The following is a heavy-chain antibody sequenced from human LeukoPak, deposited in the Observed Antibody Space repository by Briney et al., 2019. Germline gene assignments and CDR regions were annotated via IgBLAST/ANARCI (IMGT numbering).Heavy chain of an antibody. CDR2: IYSGGST. J-gene: IGHJ6*02. V-gene: IGHV3-66*01. CDR3: ARESRRYCSSTSCYRGPYYYYGMDV. D-gene: IGHD2-2*01. Sequence: GGSLRLSCAASGFTVSSNYMSWVRQAPGKGLEWVSVIYSGGSTYYADSVKGRFTISRDNSKNTLYLQMNSLRAEDTAVYYSARESRRYCSSTSCYRGPYYYYGMDVWGHGTTVTVSS. CDR1: GFTVSSNY.